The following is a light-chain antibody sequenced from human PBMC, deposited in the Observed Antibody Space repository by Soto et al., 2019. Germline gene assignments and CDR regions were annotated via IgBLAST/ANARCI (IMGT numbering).Light chain of an antibody. CDR2: GAS. CDR3: QQYGSSVLT. CDR1: QRVSTTY. V-gene: IGKV3-20*01. Sequence: EIVLTQSPGTLSLSPGERATLSCRASQRVSTTYLAWYQQKPGQAPRLLIYGASSRATGIPDRFSGGGSGTDFTLTISRLEPEDFAVYYCQQYGSSVLTFGGGTKV. J-gene: IGKJ4*01.